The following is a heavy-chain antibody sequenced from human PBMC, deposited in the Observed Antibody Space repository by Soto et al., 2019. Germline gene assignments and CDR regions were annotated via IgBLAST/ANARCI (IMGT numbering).Heavy chain of an antibody. V-gene: IGHV1-18*01. J-gene: IGHJ4*02. CDR2: ISAYNGNT. CDR1: GYTFTSYG. CDR3: ARDTTTVTTLIHEHCDY. D-gene: IGHD4-17*01. Sequence: ASVKVSCKASGYTFTSYGISWVRQAPGQGLEWMGWISAYNGNTNYAQKLQGRVTMTTDTSTSTAYMELRSLRSDDTAVYYCARDTTTVTTLIHEHCDYWGQGTLVTVSS.